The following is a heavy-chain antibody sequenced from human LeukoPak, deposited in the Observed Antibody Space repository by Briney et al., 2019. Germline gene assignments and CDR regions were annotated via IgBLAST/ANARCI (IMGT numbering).Heavy chain of an antibody. V-gene: IGHV3-53*01. Sequence: GSLRLSCAASGFTVSSNYMNWVRQAPGKGLEWVSVIYGGGNIYYADSVKGRFTISRDNSKNTLYLQMNSLRAEDTAVYYCARGAGYNYPYYFDYWGQGTLVTASS. CDR3: ARGAGYNYPYYFDY. CDR2: IYGGGNI. J-gene: IGHJ4*02. CDR1: GFTVSSNY. D-gene: IGHD5-24*01.